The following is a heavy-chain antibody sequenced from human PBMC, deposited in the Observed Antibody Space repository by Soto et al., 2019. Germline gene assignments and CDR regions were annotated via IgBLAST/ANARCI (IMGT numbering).Heavy chain of an antibody. J-gene: IGHJ6*02. D-gene: IGHD3-22*01. V-gene: IGHV1-8*01. CDR1: GYTFTSYD. CDR3: ARGQPKFGADYYDSSGPSMDV. CDR2: MNPNSGNT. Sequence: ASVKVSCKASGYTFTSYDINWVRQATGQGLEWMGWMNPNSGNTGYAQKFQGRVTMTRNTSISTAYMELSSLRSEDTAVYYCARGQPKFGADYYDSSGPSMDVWGQGTTVTV.